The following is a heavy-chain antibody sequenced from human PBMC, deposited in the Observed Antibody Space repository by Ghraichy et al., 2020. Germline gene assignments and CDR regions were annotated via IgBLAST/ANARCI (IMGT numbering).Heavy chain of an antibody. V-gene: IGHV4-59*08. Sequence: SETLSLTCTVSGGSISSYYWSWIRQPPGKGLEWIGYIYYSGSTNYNPSLKSRVTISVDTSKNQFSLKLSSVTAADTAVYYCARSPYYYGSGSYRSDAFDIWGQGTMVTVSS. CDR2: IYYSGST. CDR1: GGSISSYY. J-gene: IGHJ3*02. D-gene: IGHD3-10*01. CDR3: ARSPYYYGSGSYRSDAFDI.